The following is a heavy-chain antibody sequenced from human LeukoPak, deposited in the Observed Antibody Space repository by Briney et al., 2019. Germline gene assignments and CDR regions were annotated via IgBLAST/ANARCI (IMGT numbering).Heavy chain of an antibody. CDR1: GFTFSSYA. J-gene: IGHJ4*02. CDR3: AKDIKAAAGTFAFDY. V-gene: IGHV3-23*01. CDR2: ISGSGGST. Sequence: GGSLRLSCAASGFTFSSYAMSWVRQAPGKGLEWVSAISGSGGSTYYADSVKGRFTISRDNAKNSLYLQMNSLRAEDTALYYCAKDIKAAAGTFAFDYWGQGTLVTVSS. D-gene: IGHD6-13*01.